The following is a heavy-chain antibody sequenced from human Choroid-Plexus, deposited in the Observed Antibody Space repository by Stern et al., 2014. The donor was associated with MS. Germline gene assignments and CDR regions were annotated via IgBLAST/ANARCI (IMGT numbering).Heavy chain of an antibody. Sequence: EQLVESGGGVVQPGRPLRLSCVASGFTFGSCAMPWVRQAPGTGLEWVAGVAYDGSNKYYADSVKGRFTISRDNSQNSLYMQMSSLRPEDTAVYYCAKDRQYLTYFFDHWGQGSLVTVSS. D-gene: IGHD2/OR15-2a*01. J-gene: IGHJ5*02. CDR2: VAYDGSNK. V-gene: IGHV3-30*18. CDR1: GFTFGSCA. CDR3: AKDRQYLTYFFDH.